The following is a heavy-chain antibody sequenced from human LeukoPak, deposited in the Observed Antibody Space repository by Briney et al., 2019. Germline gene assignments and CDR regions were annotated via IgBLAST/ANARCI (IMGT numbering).Heavy chain of an antibody. J-gene: IGHJ4*02. CDR1: GGTFSSYA. Sequence: ASVKVSCKASGGTFSSYAISWVRQAPGQGLEWMGRIIPILGIANYAQKFQGRVTITADKSTSTAYMELSSLRSEDTAVYYCARDLESYDILTGPLDYWGQGTLVTVSP. V-gene: IGHV1-69*04. CDR2: IIPILGIA. D-gene: IGHD3-9*01. CDR3: ARDLESYDILTGPLDY.